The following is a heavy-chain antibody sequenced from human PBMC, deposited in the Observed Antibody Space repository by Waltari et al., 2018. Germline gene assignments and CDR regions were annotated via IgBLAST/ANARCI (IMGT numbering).Heavy chain of an antibody. D-gene: IGHD6-13*01. CDR1: GLSLSTSGMC. V-gene: IGHV2-70*01. J-gene: IGHJ4*02. CDR2: IDWDDDK. Sequence: QVTLRESGPALVKPTQTLTLTCTFSGLSLSTSGMCVSWIRKPPGKALEWLALIDWDDDKYYSTSLKTRLTISKDTSKNQVVLTMTNMDPVDTATYYCARTPSYSSSWSPGVSYYFDYWGQGTLVTVSS. CDR3: ARTPSYSSSWSPGVSYYFDY.